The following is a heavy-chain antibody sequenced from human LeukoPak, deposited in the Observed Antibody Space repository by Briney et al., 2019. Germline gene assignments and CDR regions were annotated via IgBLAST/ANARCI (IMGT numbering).Heavy chain of an antibody. CDR3: ARVDYFES. CDR1: GFTFSSYS. Sequence: GGSLRLSCAGSGFTFSSYSMSWVRQAPGKGLEWLSYISSSSGTIYYADSVKGRFAISRDNAKNSLYLQMNSLTDEDTAVYYCARVDYFESWGQGTLVTVSS. V-gene: IGHV3-48*02. J-gene: IGHJ4*02. CDR2: ISSSSGTI.